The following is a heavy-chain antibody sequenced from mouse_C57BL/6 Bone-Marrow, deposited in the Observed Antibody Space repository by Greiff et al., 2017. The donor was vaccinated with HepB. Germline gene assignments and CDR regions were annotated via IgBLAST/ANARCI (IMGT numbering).Heavy chain of an antibody. CDR2: INPGSGGT. Sequence: VQLQQSGAELVRPGTSVKVSCKASGYAFTNYLIEWVKQRPGQGLEWIGVINPGSGGTNYNEKFKGKATLTADKSSSTAYMQLSSLTSEDSAVYFWGRRFYGSSLAWFAYWGQGTLVTVSA. CDR3: GRRFYGSSLAWFAY. J-gene: IGHJ3*01. CDR1: GYAFTNYL. V-gene: IGHV1-54*01. D-gene: IGHD1-1*01.